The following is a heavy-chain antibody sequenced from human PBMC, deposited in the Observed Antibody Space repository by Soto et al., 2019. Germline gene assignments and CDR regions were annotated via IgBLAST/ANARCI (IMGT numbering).Heavy chain of an antibody. V-gene: IGHV3-49*04. CDR3: TRQMAGAYYFDY. CDR1: GFTFGDYA. Sequence: PGGSLRLSCTASGFTFGDYAMSWVRQAPGKGLEWVGFIRSKAYGGTTEYAASVKGRFTISRDDSKSIAYLQMNSLKTEDTAVYYCTRQMAGAYYFDYWGQGTLVTVSS. J-gene: IGHJ4*02. D-gene: IGHD6-19*01. CDR2: IRSKAYGGTT.